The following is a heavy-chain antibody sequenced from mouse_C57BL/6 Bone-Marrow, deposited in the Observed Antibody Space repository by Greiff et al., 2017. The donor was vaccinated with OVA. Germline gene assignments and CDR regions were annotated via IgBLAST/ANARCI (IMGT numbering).Heavy chain of an antibody. Sequence: VQLQQSGAELVRPGDSVKLSCTASGFNIKDDYMHWVKQRPEQGLEWIGWIDPENGDTEYASKFQGKATITADTSSNTAYLQLSSLTSEDTAVYYCTTERPGFAYWGQGTLVTVSA. V-gene: IGHV14-4*01. CDR1: GFNIKDDY. CDR2: IDPENGDT. CDR3: TTERPGFAY. J-gene: IGHJ3*01.